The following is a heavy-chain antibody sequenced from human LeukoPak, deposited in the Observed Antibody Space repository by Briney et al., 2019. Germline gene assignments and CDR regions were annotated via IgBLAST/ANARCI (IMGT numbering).Heavy chain of an antibody. J-gene: IGHJ6*03. CDR1: GYSFTDYY. CDR2: INTNTGNP. V-gene: IGHV7-4-1*02. D-gene: IGHD3-22*01. Sequence: ASVKVSCKASGYSFTDYYINWVRQAPGQGLEWMGWINTNTGNPTYAQGFTGRFVFSLDTSVSTAYLQISSLKAEDTVVYYCARDSHFYDSSQSGAGYMDVWGKGTTVTVS. CDR3: ARDSHFYDSSQSGAGYMDV.